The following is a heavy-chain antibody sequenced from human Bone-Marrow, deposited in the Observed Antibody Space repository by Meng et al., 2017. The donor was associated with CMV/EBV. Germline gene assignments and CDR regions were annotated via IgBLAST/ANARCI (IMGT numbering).Heavy chain of an antibody. CDR1: GFTFSSYW. D-gene: IGHD3-22*01. J-gene: IGHJ5*02. Sequence: GGSLRLSCAASGFTFSSYWMHWVRQAPGKGLAWVSRINSDGSSTSYADSVKGRFTISRDNAKNTLYLQMNSLRAEDTAVYYCARHYYDSSGSNWFDPWGQGTLVTVSS. CDR2: INSDGSST. CDR3: ARHYYDSSGSNWFDP. V-gene: IGHV3-74*01.